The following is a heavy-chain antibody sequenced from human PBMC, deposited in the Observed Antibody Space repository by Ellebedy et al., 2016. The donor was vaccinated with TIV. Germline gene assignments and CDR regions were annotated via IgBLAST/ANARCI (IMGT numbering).Heavy chain of an antibody. CDR2: IYPGDSDT. CDR1: GYRFSSYW. D-gene: IGHD3-22*01. V-gene: IGHV5-51*01. CDR3: ARKQGDYYDSSGYYVN. J-gene: IGHJ4*02. Sequence: PGGSLRLSCKGSGYRFSSYWIGWVRQVPGKGLEWMGLIYPGDSDTRYSPSCQGQVTISADNSISTAYLQWSSLKASDTDMYYCARKQGDYYDSSGYYVNWGQGTLVTVSS.